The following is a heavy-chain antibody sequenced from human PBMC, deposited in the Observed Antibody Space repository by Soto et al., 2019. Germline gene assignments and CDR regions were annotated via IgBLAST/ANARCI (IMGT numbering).Heavy chain of an antibody. J-gene: IGHJ4*02. D-gene: IGHD3-10*01. V-gene: IGHV3-30*04. CDR3: ARDGMLGSGTYVDY. CDR1: GFIFNNRA. CDR2: ISYDGKNE. Sequence: QVNLLESGGGVVQPGRTLRLSCTASGFIFNNRAMHWVRQAPGKGLEWVAVISYDGKNEYYGASVKGRFNISRDDSKKTLFLQVKTLGPEDTFVYYCARDGMLGSGTYVDYWGQGTLVTVSS.